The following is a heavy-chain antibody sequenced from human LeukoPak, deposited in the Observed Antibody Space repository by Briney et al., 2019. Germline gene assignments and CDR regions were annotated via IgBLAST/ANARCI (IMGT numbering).Heavy chain of an antibody. D-gene: IGHD3-9*01. CDR1: GGSISSYY. CDR2: IYTSGST. V-gene: IGHV4-4*07. J-gene: IGHJ3*02. CDR3: ARVRRDILTGYLFGAFDI. Sequence: SETLSLTCTVSGGSISSYYWSWIRQPAGKGLEWIGRIYTSGSTNYNPSLKSRVTMSVDTSKNQFSLKLSSVTAADTAVYYCARVRRDILTGYLFGAFDIWGQGTMVTVSS.